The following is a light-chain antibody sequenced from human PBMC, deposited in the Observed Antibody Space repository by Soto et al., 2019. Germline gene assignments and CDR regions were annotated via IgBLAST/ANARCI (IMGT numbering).Light chain of an antibody. J-gene: IGKJ1*01. V-gene: IGKV3-15*01. CDR3: QQYKNWWT. CDR1: QSVSSN. CDR2: GAS. Sequence: EIVMTQSPATLSVSPGERATLSCRASQSVSSNLAWYQQKPGQAPRLVIYGASTRATGIPARFGGSGSGTEFTLTISSLQSEDFAVYYCQQYKNWWTFGQGTKVDIK.